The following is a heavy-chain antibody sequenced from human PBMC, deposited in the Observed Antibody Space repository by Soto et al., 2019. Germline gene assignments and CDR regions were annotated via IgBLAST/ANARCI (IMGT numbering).Heavy chain of an antibody. J-gene: IGHJ6*03. Sequence: GGSLRLSCAASGFTFSSYAMSWVRQAPGKGLEWVSAISGSGGSTYYADSVKGRFTFSRDNSKNTLYLQMNSLRAEDTAVYYCAKDIGVYYGSGPGNYYYMDVWGKGTTVTVSS. V-gene: IGHV3-23*01. CDR3: AKDIGVYYGSGPGNYYYMDV. D-gene: IGHD3-10*01. CDR1: GFTFSSYA. CDR2: ISGSGGST.